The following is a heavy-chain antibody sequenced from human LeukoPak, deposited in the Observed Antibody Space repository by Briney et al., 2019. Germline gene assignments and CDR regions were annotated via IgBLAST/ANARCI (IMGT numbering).Heavy chain of an antibody. CDR3: ARRAGAYSHPYDY. V-gene: IGHV3-53*01. D-gene: IGHD4/OR15-4a*01. J-gene: IGHJ4*02. CDR1: GFTVSSNS. CDR2: IYSDNT. Sequence: GGSLRLSCTVSGFTVSSNSMSWVRQAPGKGLEWISFIYSDNTHYSDSVKGRFTISRDNSKNTLYLQMNSLRAEDTAVYYCARRAGAYSHPYDYWGQGTLVTVSS.